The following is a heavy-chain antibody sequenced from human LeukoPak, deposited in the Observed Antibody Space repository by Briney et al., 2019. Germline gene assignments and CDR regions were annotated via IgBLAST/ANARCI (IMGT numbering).Heavy chain of an antibody. V-gene: IGHV3-23*01. CDR2: ISGSGGST. D-gene: IGHD3-22*01. J-gene: IGHJ4*02. CDR1: GFTFSSYA. CDR3: AKAGDHYDSSGYYCDY. Sequence: GSLRLSCAASGFTFSSYAMSWVRQAPGKGLEWVSAISGSGGSTYYADSVKGRFTISRDNSKNTLYLQMNSLRAEDTAVYYCAKAGDHYDSSGYYCDYWGQGTLVTVSS.